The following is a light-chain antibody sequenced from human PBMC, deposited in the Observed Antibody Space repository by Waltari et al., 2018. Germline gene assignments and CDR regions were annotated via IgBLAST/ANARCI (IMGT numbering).Light chain of an antibody. Sequence: IVLTQSPGTLSLSPGASAPLSCRTSQSVTRDLAWYPQKPGQAPRLLIYGASNRATGIPDRFSGSGSGTDFSLTISSLEPEDFAVYYCQHYLRLPVTFGQGTKVEVK. CDR2: GAS. CDR1: QSVTRD. V-gene: IGKV3-20*01. J-gene: IGKJ1*01. CDR3: QHYLRLPVT.